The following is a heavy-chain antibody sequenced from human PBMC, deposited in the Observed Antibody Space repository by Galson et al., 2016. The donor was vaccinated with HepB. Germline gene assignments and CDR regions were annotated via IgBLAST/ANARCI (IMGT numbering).Heavy chain of an antibody. J-gene: IGHJ4*02. CDR2: IHTGGST. D-gene: IGHD5-18*01. CDR3: GAFRGDSSGYGEY. V-gene: IGHV3-53*01. CDR1: GFTVSSKY. Sequence: SLRLSCAASGFTVSSKYMSWVRQAPGKGLEWVSVIHTGGSTYYADSVKGRFTISRDNSKNTLYLQMNSLRAEDTAVYYCGAFRGDSSGYGEYWSQGTLVTVSP.